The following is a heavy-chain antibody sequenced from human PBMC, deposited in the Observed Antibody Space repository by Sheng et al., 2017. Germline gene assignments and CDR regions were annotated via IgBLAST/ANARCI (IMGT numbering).Heavy chain of an antibody. CDR3: AKDRSDCSGTTCYDGMDV. D-gene: IGHD2-15*01. CDR2: ISYDGGYK. V-gene: IGHV3-30*18. Sequence: QVQLVESGGGVVQPGRSLRLSCAASGSTFSSYGMHWVRQAPGKGLEWVAVISYDGGYKYYADSVKGRFTISRDNSKNTLYLQMNSLRAEDTAVYYCAKDRSDCSGTTCYDGMDVWGRRDHGHR. J-gene: IGHJ6*02. CDR1: GSTFSSYG.